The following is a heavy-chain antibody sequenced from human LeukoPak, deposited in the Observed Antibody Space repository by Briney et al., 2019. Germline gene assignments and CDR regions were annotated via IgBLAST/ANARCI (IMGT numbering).Heavy chain of an antibody. J-gene: IGHJ6*03. D-gene: IGHD3-3*01. CDR2: INHSGST. CDR1: GGSFSGYY. Sequence: SETLSLTCAVYGGSFSGYYWSWIRQPPGKGLEWIGEINHSGSTNYNPSPKGRVTISVDTSNNQFSLKLSSVTAADTAVYYCARGFLSAGYYYMDVWGKGTTVTVSS. V-gene: IGHV4-34*01. CDR3: ARGFLSAGYYYMDV.